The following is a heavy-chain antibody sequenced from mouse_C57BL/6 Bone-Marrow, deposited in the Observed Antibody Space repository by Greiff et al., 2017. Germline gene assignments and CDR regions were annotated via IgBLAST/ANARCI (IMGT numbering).Heavy chain of an antibody. CDR2: ISSGGSYT. Sequence: DVKLVESGGDLVKPGGSLKLSCAASGFTFSSYGMSWVRQTPDKRLEWVATISSGGSYTYYPDSVKGRFTISRDNAKNTLYLQMSSLKSEDTAMYYCASDYYGSRAWFAYWGQGTLVTVSA. J-gene: IGHJ3*01. CDR1: GFTFSSYG. V-gene: IGHV5-6*02. CDR3: ASDYYGSRAWFAY. D-gene: IGHD1-1*01.